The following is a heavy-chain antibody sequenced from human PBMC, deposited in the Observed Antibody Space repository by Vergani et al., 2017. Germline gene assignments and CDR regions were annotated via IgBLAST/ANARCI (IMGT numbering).Heavy chain of an antibody. D-gene: IGHD3-10*01. J-gene: IGHJ4*02. Sequence: QVQLVESGGGVVQPGRSLRLSCAASGFTFSSYGMHWVRQAPGKGLEWVAVISYDGSNKYYADSVKGRFTISSDNSKNTLYLQMNSLRAEDTAVYYCAKDKGRVLDYWGQGTLVTVSS. CDR1: GFTFSSYG. V-gene: IGHV3-30*18. CDR2: ISYDGSNK. CDR3: AKDKGRVLDY.